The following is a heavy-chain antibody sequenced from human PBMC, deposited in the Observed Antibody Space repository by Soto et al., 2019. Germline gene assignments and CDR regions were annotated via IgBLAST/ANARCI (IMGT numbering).Heavy chain of an antibody. Sequence: QLHLVQSGAVVKKPGDSVTVSCSASGYPVTAYYMHWVRQAPGRGHEGMGGINPATGAAKYTQTLQGRCTLARDRATCKGFMGLRGLTSWATAIFYLARGGGVGVAGSAAFDMWGQGTLVTVSS. CDR2: INPATGAA. CDR1: GYPVTAYY. J-gene: IGHJ3*02. V-gene: IGHV1-2*02. D-gene: IGHD3-3*01. CDR3: ARGGGVGVAGSAAFDM.